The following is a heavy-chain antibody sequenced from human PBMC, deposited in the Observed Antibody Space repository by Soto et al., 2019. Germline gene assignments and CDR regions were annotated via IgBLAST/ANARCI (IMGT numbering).Heavy chain of an antibody. CDR1: GFTFSSFA. V-gene: IGHV3-23*01. Sequence: GGSLRLSCAASGFTFSSFAMNWVRQAPGKGLEWVSSISSTGGSTYYADSVKGRFTVSRDDSKNTLSLQMNSLRAEDTAVYYCAGGYYYYYYMDVWGKGTTVTVSS. CDR3: AGGYYYYYYMDV. J-gene: IGHJ6*03. CDR2: ISSTGGST. D-gene: IGHD3-16*01.